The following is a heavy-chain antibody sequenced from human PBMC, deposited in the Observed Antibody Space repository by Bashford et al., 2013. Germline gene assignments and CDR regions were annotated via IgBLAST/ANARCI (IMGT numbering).Heavy chain of an antibody. J-gene: IGHJ4*02. Sequence: RQAPGKGLDWVAVIWNDGMTKYYVDSVQGRFTISRDNSKNTLYLQMNSLRGDDTAVYFCARDICSGGTCYVDYWGQGTLVTVSS. CDR2: IWNDGMTK. CDR3: ARDICSGGTCYVDY. D-gene: IGHD2-15*01. V-gene: IGHV3-33*01.